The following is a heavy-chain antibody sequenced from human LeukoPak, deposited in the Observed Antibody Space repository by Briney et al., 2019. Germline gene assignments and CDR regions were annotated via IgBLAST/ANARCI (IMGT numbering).Heavy chain of an antibody. V-gene: IGHV3-53*01. CDR3: ARYDNGKDYFDY. CDR1: GFSVTRNY. CDR2: MYSGGGT. D-gene: IGHD1-1*01. Sequence: GGSLRLSCAASGFSVTRNYVSWVRQAPGKGLEWVSLMYSGGGTSYADSVKGRFTISRDTSKNTLYLQMSSLRAEDTALYYSARYDNGKDYFDYWGQGTLVTVSS. J-gene: IGHJ4*02.